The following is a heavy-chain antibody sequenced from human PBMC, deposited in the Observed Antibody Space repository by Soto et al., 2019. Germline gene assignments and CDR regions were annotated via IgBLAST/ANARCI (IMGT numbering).Heavy chain of an antibody. CDR1: GDSISSPHYY. CDR3: AREPKQNYDTSTWNGGLDS. V-gene: IGHV4-30-4*01. CDR2: IYYTGNN. J-gene: IGHJ4*02. Sequence: QVQLQESGPGLVKPSQTLSLSCTVSGDSISSPHYYWTWVRQPPGKGLEWVGYIYYTGNNFYNPALQSRIAMSVDPSTNQFSLNLASVTAADTAVYYCAREPKQNYDTSTWNGGLDSWGPGTLVTVSS. D-gene: IGHD3-22*01.